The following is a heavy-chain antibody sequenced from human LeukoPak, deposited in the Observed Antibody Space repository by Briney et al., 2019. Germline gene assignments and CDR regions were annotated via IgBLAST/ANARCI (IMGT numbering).Heavy chain of an antibody. Sequence: GGSLRLSCAASGFTVSTNYMSWVRQAPGKGLEWVSSISSSSSYIYYADSVKGRFTISRDNAKNSLYLQMNSLRAEDTAVYYCARDGAYCGGDCFYWYFDLWGRGTLVTVSS. CDR2: ISSSSSYI. CDR1: GFTVSTNY. D-gene: IGHD2-21*02. CDR3: ARDGAYCGGDCFYWYFDL. J-gene: IGHJ2*01. V-gene: IGHV3-21*01.